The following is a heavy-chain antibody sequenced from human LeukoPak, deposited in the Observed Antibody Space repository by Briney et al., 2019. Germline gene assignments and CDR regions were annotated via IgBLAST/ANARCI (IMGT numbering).Heavy chain of an antibody. CDR3: ARGGYCSGASCYSHWYFDL. CDR1: GGSITNYY. V-gene: IGHV4-59*08. CDR2: IHYTGNT. D-gene: IGHD2-15*01. Sequence: PSETLSLTCSVSGGSITNYYWTWIRQSPEKGLEWLGYIHYTGNTNYNPSLKSRVTISVDTSKNQFSLKLSSVTAADTAMYYCARGGYCSGASCYSHWYFDLWGRGTLVTVSS. J-gene: IGHJ2*01.